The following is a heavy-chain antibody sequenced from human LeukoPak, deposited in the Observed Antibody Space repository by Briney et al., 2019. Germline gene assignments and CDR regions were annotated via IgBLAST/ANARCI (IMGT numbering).Heavy chain of an antibody. J-gene: IGHJ6*03. V-gene: IGHV4-61*02. CDR1: GGSISSGSYY. CDR2: IYTSGST. D-gene: IGHD3-22*01. Sequence: TPSETLSLTCTVSGGSISSGSYYWSWIRQPAGKGLEWIGRIYTSGSTNYNPSLKSRVTISVDTSKNQFSLKLSSVTAADTAVYYCARETYYYDSSGYFGSFYYYYYMDVWGKGTTVTISS. CDR3: ARETYYYDSSGYFGSFYYYYYMDV.